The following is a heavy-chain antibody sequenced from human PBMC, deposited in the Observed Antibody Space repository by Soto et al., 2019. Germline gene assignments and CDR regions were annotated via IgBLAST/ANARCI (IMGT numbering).Heavy chain of an antibody. Sequence: QVKLVQSGAEVKKPGASVKVSCKASGYTFTSYDINWVRQATGQGLEWMGWMNPNSGNTVYAQKFQGRVTMTRNTSISTAYMKLSSLRSEDTAVYYCAIGINDGASGDDALDIWGQGTRVTVSS. D-gene: IGHD3-10*01. CDR1: GYTFTSYD. V-gene: IGHV1-8*01. CDR3: AIGINDGASGDDALDI. J-gene: IGHJ3*02. CDR2: MNPNSGNT.